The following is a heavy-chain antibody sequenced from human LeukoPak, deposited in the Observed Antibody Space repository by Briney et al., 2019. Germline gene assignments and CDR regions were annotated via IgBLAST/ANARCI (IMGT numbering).Heavy chain of an antibody. CDR3: AKAPVGHCSGAFCYHFDS. J-gene: IGHJ4*02. D-gene: IGHD2-15*01. V-gene: IGHV3-23*01. Sequence: PGGSLRLFCAASGFTFSTYAMSWVRQTPGKGLEWVAAISGDNPGTYHANSVKGRFTISRDNSKNTLHLQMSGLRAEDTARYYCAKAPVGHCSGAFCYHFDSWGQGTLVTVSS. CDR1: GFTFSTYA. CDR2: ISGDNPGT.